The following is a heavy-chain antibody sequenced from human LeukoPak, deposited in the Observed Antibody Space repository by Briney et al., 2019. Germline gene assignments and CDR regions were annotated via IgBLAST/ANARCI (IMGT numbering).Heavy chain of an antibody. CDR1: GFSFSSFG. Sequence: GGSLRLSCAASGFSFSSFGMHWVRQAPGKGLQWVAVISYDGSNKYYTDSVKGRFTISRDNSKNTLYLEMNSLRAEDTAVYYCAKDHMRPRIVGPTRSAFDIWGQGTMVTVSS. J-gene: IGHJ3*02. D-gene: IGHD1-26*01. V-gene: IGHV3-30*04. CDR2: ISYDGSNK. CDR3: AKDHMRPRIVGPTRSAFDI.